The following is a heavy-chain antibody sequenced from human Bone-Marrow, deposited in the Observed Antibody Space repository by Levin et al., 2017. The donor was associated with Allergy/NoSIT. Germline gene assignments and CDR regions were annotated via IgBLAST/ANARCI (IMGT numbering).Heavy chain of an antibody. CDR1: GFTVSRNY. CDR3: ARDGPGTATGTP. Sequence: VASVKVSCAASGFTVSRNYMSWVRQAPGKGLEWVSLIYSHGGTNYADSVKGRFTISRDNSKNTLYLQMNSLRVEDTALYYCARDGPGTATGTPWGQGTLVTVSS. D-gene: IGHD1-7*01. V-gene: IGHV3-66*01. J-gene: IGHJ4*02. CDR2: IYSHGGT.